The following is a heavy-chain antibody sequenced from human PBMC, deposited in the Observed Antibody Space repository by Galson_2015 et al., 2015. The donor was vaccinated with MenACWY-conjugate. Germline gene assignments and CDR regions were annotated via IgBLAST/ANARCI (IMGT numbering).Heavy chain of an antibody. Sequence: SLRLSCATSGFSFSAYSMHWVRQAPGKGLEWVSYINGRSSTIYYADSVKGRFTVSRDNAKNSLYLQMNSLRDEDTAVYYCARGVLGIRGVIITSAGSLPCDYWGQGTQVTVSS. J-gene: IGHJ4*02. V-gene: IGHV3-48*02. D-gene: IGHD3-10*01. CDR3: ARGVLGIRGVIITSAGSLPCDY. CDR1: GFSFSAYS. CDR2: INGRSSTI.